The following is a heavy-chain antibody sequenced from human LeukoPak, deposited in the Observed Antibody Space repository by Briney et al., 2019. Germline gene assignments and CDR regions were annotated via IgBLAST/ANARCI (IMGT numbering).Heavy chain of an antibody. CDR3: AREPTGGYYYYMDV. CDR1: GYTFTSYD. V-gene: IGHV1-8*03. D-gene: IGHD3-10*01. CDR2: MNPNSGNT. Sequence: ASLKVSCKASGYTFTSYDINWVRQATGQALEWMGWMNPNSGNTGYAQKFQGRVTITRNTSISTAYMELSSLRSEDTAVYYCAREPTGGYYYYMDVWGKGTTVTVSS. J-gene: IGHJ6*03.